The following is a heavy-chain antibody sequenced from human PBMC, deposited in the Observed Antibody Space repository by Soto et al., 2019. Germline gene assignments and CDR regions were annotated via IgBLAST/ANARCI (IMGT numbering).Heavy chain of an antibody. Sequence: SETLSVTCTFSGGSISIYYWSLIRQPAGKGLEWIGRIYTSGSTNYNPSLKSRVTMSVDTSKNQFSLKLSSVTAADTAVYYCARDLRCSSNSCSYFDYWGQGTMVTVSS. V-gene: IGHV4-4*07. D-gene: IGHD2-2*01. CDR3: ARDLRCSSNSCSYFDY. J-gene: IGHJ4*02. CDR1: GGSISIYY. CDR2: IYTSGST.